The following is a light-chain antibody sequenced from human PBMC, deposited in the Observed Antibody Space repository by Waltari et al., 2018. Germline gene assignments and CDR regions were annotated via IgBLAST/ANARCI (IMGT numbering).Light chain of an antibody. CDR3: QQRNIWPLT. CDR2: DTS. J-gene: IGKJ4*01. CDR1: QSVSNS. Sequence: EVVLTQSPATLSLSPGEGATLSCRASQSVSNSLAWYQQKPGQPPRLLIYDTSNRASGIPARFSASGSGTDFSLSITSLEPDDFAVYYCQQRNIWPLTFGGGTKVEIK. V-gene: IGKV3-11*01.